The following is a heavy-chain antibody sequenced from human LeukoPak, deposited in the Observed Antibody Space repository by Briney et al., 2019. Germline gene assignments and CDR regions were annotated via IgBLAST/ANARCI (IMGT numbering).Heavy chain of an antibody. Sequence: PGGSLRLSCAASGFTFSSYSMNWVRQAPGKGLEWVSSISSSSSYIYYADSVKGRFTISSDNAKNSLYLQMNSLRAEDTAVYYCARASRARYCSSTSCYGMWGQGTLVTVSS. CDR2: ISSSSSYI. V-gene: IGHV3-21*01. J-gene: IGHJ4*02. CDR3: ARASRARYCSSTSCYGM. D-gene: IGHD2-2*01. CDR1: GFTFSSYS.